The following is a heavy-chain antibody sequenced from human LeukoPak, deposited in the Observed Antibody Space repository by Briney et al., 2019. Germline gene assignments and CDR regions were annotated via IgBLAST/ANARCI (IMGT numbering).Heavy chain of an antibody. CDR2: ISSSSSYI. Sequence: PGGSLRLSCAASGFTFSSYSMNWVRQAPGKGLEWVSSISSSSSYIYYADSVKGRFTISRDNAKNSLYLQMNSLRAEDTAVYYCARALSYNSNWYGYYFDYWGQGTLVTVSS. D-gene: IGHD6-13*01. CDR1: GFTFSSYS. V-gene: IGHV3-21*01. J-gene: IGHJ4*02. CDR3: ARALSYNSNWYGYYFDY.